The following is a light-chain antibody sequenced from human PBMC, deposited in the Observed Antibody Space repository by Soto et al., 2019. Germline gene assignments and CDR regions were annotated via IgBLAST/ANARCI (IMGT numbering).Light chain of an antibody. J-gene: IGKJ5*01. V-gene: IGKV3-15*01. CDR3: QQYNNWPPFT. CDR1: QSVNSN. Sequence: EIVMTQSPATLSVSPGERATLSCRASQSVNSNLGWYQQKPGQAPRLLIYGASTRATGISARFSGSGSGTDFTLTISSLQSEDSAVYYCQQYNNWPPFTFGQGTRLEIK. CDR2: GAS.